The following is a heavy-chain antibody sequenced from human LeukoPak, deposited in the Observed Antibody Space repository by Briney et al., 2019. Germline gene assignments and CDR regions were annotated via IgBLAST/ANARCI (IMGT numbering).Heavy chain of an antibody. CDR3: ARWGDHGTRDAFDI. CDR2: ISSSGSTI. V-gene: IGHV3-11*04. CDR1: GSTFSDYY. J-gene: IGHJ3*02. Sequence: GGSLRLSCAASGSTFSDYYMSWIRQAPGKGLEWVSYISSSGSTIYYADSVKGRFTISRDNAKNSLYLQMNSLRAEDTAVYYCARWGDHGTRDAFDIWGQGTMVTVSS. D-gene: IGHD1-7*01.